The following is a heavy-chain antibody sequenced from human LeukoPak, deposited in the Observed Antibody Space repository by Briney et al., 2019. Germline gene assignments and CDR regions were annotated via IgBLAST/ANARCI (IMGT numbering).Heavy chain of an antibody. Sequence: PGGSLRLSCAASGFTFSDYYMSWIRQAPGKGLEWVSYISSSGSTIYYADSVKGRFTISRDNAKNSLYLQMNSLRAEDTAVYYCARDLHYYDSSGYYGDWGQGTLVTVSS. D-gene: IGHD3-22*01. CDR1: GFTFSDYY. J-gene: IGHJ4*02. CDR2: ISSSGSTI. V-gene: IGHV3-11*04. CDR3: ARDLHYYDSSGYYGD.